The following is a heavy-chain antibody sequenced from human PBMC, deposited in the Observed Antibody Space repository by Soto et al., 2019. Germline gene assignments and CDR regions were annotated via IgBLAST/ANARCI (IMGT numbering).Heavy chain of an antibody. CDR3: AKDQESIAAAGSSFDY. CDR2: ISGSGGST. Sequence: PGGSLRLSCAASGFTFSSYAMSWVRQAPGKGLEWVSAISGSGGSTYYADSVKGRFTISRDNSKNTLYLQMNSLRAEDTAVYYCAKDQESIAAAGSSFDYWGKGTLVTVSS. J-gene: IGHJ4*02. CDR1: GFTFSSYA. D-gene: IGHD6-13*01. V-gene: IGHV3-23*01.